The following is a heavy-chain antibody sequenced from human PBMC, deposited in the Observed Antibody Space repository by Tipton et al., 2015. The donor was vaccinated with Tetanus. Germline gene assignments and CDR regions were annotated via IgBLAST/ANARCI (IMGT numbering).Heavy chain of an antibody. D-gene: IGHD3-22*01. V-gene: IGHV1-2*02. CDR3: ARDRGDYIYYGMDV. CDR2: INPNGGDT. J-gene: IGHJ6*02. CDR1: GFTFVGYY. Sequence: QLVQSGAEVKKPGASVQVSCKTSGFTFVGYYMYWVRHAPGQGLEWMGWINPNGGDTSYAQKFQGRVTMTRDTSISTAYMELSRLRSDDTAVYYCARDRGDYIYYGMDVWGQGTTVTVSS.